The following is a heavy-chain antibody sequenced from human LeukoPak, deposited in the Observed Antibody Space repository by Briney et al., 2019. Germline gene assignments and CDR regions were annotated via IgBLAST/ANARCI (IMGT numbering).Heavy chain of an antibody. D-gene: IGHD3-9*01. CDR2: ISGSGGST. CDR1: GFTFSSYA. Sequence: PGGSLRLSCAASGFTFSSYAMSWVRQAPGKGLEWVSAISGSGGSTYYADSVKGRFTISRDNSKNTLYLQMNSLRAEDTAVYYCAKAVKVRYFDWSGHYHYYYMDVWGKGTTVTVSS. V-gene: IGHV3-23*01. CDR3: AKAVKVRYFDWSGHYHYYYMDV. J-gene: IGHJ6*03.